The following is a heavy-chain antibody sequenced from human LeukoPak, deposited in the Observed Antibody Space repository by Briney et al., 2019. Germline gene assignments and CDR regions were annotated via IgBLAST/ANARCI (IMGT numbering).Heavy chain of an antibody. CDR3: ARNPTLNPGYSSSWSPRGWFDP. Sequence: PSETLSLTCTVSGGSMSSYYWSWIRQPPGKGLEWIGYIYYSGSTNYNPSLKSRVTISVDTSKNQFSLKLSSVTAADTAVYYCARNPTLNPGYSSSWSPRGWFDPWGQGTLVTVSS. J-gene: IGHJ5*02. CDR2: IYYSGST. D-gene: IGHD6-13*01. V-gene: IGHV4-59*12. CDR1: GGSMSSYY.